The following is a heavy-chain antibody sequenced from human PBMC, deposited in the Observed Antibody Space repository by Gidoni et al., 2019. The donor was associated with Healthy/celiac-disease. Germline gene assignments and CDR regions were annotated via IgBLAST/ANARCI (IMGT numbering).Heavy chain of an antibody. V-gene: IGHV5-51*01. CDR3: ARQGLGDCSGGSCYSDY. CDR2: IYPGDSDT. J-gene: IGHJ4*02. D-gene: IGHD2-15*01. Sequence: EVQLVQSGAAVKKPGETLKISCKGSGYSFTCYWIGLVRQMPGKGLEWMGIIYPGDSDTRYSPSLQGQVTISADKSISTAYLQWSSLKASDTAMYYCARQGLGDCSGGSCYSDYWGQGTLVTVSS. CDR1: GYSFTCYW.